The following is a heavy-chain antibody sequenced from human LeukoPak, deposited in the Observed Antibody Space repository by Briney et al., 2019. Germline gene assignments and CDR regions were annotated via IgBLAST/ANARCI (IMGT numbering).Heavy chain of an antibody. J-gene: IGHJ6*02. CDR3: ARHPVLLSGMDV. V-gene: IGHV4-59*08. Sequence: PSETLSLTCTVSGDSIRTYSWSWIRQPPGKGLEWIGYIDYTGSTNYNPSLKSRVTISVDTSKNHFSLKLTSVTAADTAVYYCARHPVLLSGMDVWGQGTTVTVSS. CDR2: IDYTGST. D-gene: IGHD2-21*01. CDR1: GDSIRTYS.